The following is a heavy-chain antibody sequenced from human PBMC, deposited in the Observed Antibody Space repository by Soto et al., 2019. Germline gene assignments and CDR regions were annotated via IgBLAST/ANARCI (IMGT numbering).Heavy chain of an antibody. D-gene: IGHD3-10*01. CDR1: GFSVRSSH. Sequence: EVQLVDSGGGLIRPGESLRLSCVASGFSVRSSHMTWVRQAPGKGLEWVSVTYRGGSTYYALSVKGRFTISRDNSKNAVYLQMNPLRAEDTALYYCATLGPYDSGSYLFRYNWFDSWGQGTLVTVSP. CDR2: TYRGGST. V-gene: IGHV3-53*01. CDR3: ATLGPYDSGSYLFRYNWFDS. J-gene: IGHJ5*01.